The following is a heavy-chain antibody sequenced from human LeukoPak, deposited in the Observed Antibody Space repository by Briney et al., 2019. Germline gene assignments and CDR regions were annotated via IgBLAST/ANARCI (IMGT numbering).Heavy chain of an antibody. CDR1: GGSISSSNW. CDR3: ARDRYLDYYDSSGYLN. V-gene: IGHV4-4*02. D-gene: IGHD3-22*01. CDR2: IYHSGST. Sequence: TSETLSLTCAVSGGSISSSNWWSWVRQPPGKGLEWIGEIYHSGSTNYNPSLKSRVTISVDKSKNQFSLKLSSVTAADTAVYYCARDRYLDYYDSSGYLNWGQGTLVTVSS. J-gene: IGHJ4*02.